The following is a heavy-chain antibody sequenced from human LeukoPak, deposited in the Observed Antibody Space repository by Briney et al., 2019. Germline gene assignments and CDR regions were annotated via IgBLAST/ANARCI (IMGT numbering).Heavy chain of an antibody. CDR3: ARGPRNVDYYDSSGLWD. D-gene: IGHD3-22*01. CDR1: GGTFRSYA. J-gene: IGHJ4*02. Sequence: SVKVSCKAPGGTFRSYAISWVRQAPGQGLEWMGGIIPIFGTANYAQKFQGRVTITTDESTSTAYMELSSLRSEDTAVYYCARGPRNVDYYDSSGLWDWGQGTLVTVSS. CDR2: IIPIFGTA. V-gene: IGHV1-69*05.